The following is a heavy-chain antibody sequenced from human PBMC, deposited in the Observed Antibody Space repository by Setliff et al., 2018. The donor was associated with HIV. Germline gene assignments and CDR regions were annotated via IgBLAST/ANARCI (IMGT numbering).Heavy chain of an antibody. CDR2: INNGGYT. CDR1: GGSISSDSYY. Sequence: PSETLSLTCSVAGGSISSDSYYWGWVRQTPGKGLEWIGSINNGGYTYHSPSLKTRVTISIDTSKKQFSLKLSSVTAADTGVYFCARLFQWMPYSFDIWGQGKVVTVSS. D-gene: IGHD1-26*01. J-gene: IGHJ3*02. V-gene: IGHV4-39*01. CDR3: ARLFQWMPYSFDI.